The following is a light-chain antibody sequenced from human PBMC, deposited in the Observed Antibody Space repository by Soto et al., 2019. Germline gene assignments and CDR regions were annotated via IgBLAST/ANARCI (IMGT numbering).Light chain of an antibody. CDR2: LGS. J-gene: IGKJ4*01. Sequence: DIVMTQSPLSLPVTPGEPASISCRSSHSRLDTNGCNYLDWFLQHPGQSPQLLIYLGSNRASGVPDRFSGSGSGTDSTLKISRVEAEDVGVYYCLQALQTPLTFGGGTKVEIE. CDR3: LQALQTPLT. V-gene: IGKV2-28*01. CDR1: HSRLDTNGCNY.